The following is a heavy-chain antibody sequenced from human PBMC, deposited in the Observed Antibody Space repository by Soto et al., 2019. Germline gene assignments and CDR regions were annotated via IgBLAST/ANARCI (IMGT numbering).Heavy chain of an antibody. CDR2: IIPIFGTA. D-gene: IGHD5-18*01. J-gene: IGHJ4*02. Sequence: QVPLVQSEAEVKKPGSSVKVSCKASGGTFSSYAISWVRQAPGQGLEWMGGIIPIFGTAHYAQNFQGRVTITADESTSTAYMELSSLRSEDTAVYYCARAGYRYGLPLDYWGQGTLVTVSS. CDR3: ARAGYRYGLPLDY. V-gene: IGHV1-69*01. CDR1: GGTFSSYA.